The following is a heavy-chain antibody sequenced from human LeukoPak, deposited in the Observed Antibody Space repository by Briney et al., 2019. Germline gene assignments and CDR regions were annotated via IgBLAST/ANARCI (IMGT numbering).Heavy chain of an antibody. V-gene: IGHV3-23*01. Sequence: GGSLRLSCAASGFTFSSYAMGWVRQAPGKGLEWVSAITASGGNTYYADSVKGRFTISRDNSKNTLYLQVNRLRAEDTAVYYCAKGNGYSYGRYYFDYWGQGTLVTVSS. J-gene: IGHJ4*02. D-gene: IGHD5-18*01. CDR1: GFTFSSYA. CDR3: AKGNGYSYGRYYFDY. CDR2: ITASGGNT.